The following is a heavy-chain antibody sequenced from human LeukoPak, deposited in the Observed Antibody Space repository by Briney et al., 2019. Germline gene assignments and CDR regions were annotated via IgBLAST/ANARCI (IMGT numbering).Heavy chain of an antibody. V-gene: IGHV3-23*01. CDR2: ITTSDGNT. CDR1: GFTFSSYT. Sequence: GGSLRLSCAASGFTFSSYTMSWVRQAPGKGLEWVSTITTSDGNTYYADSVKGRFTVSRDNSKNTLFLQMNSLRAEDTAVYYFAKDGGLWVSAHWGDSWGRGTLVTVSS. CDR3: AKDGGLWVSAHWGDS. J-gene: IGHJ4*02. D-gene: IGHD7-27*01.